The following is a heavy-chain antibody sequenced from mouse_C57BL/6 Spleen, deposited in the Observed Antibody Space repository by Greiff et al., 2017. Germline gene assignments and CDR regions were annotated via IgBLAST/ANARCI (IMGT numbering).Heavy chain of an antibody. V-gene: IGHV1-82*01. CDR3: ARGGYYGSSLYYFDY. J-gene: IGHJ2*01. Sequence: QVQLKQSGPELVKPGASVKISCKASGYAFSSSWMNWVKQRPGKGLEWIGRIYPGDGDTNYNGKFKGKATLTADKSSSPAYMQLSSLTSEDSAVYFCARGGYYGSSLYYFDYWGQGTTLTVSS. CDR2: IYPGDGDT. D-gene: IGHD1-1*01. CDR1: GYAFSSSW.